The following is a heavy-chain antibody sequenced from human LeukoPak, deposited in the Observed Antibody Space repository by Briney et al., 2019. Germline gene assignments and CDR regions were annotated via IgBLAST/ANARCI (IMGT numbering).Heavy chain of an antibody. V-gene: IGHV1-18*01. J-gene: IGHJ4*02. CDR3: ARDYYYASGSYSGPDTDY. CDR1: GYTFTTYG. CDR2: ISGYNGNT. D-gene: IGHD3-10*01. Sequence: ASVKVSCKASGYTFTTYGISWVRQAPGQGLEWMGWISGYNGNTNYALKFQGRVTMTTDTSTSTAYMELGSLRSDDTAVYYCARDYYYASGSYSGPDTDYWGQGTLVTVSS.